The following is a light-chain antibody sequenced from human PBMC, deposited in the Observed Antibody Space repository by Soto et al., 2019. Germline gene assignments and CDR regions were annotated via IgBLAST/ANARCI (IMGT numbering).Light chain of an antibody. CDR1: QGIRSK. V-gene: IGKV1-6*01. J-gene: IGKJ1*01. Sequence: AIQMTQSPSSLSASVGDRVTITWWASQGIRSKLGWYQQKPGKAPKLLFYAASSLQSGVPSRFSGSGSATDFTLTITSLQPDDFATYYCLQDHDDSWTFGQGTKVDIK. CDR3: LQDHDDSWT. CDR2: AAS.